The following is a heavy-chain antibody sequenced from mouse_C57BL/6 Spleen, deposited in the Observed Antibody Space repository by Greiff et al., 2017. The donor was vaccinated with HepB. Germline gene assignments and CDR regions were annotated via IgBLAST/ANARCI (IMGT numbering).Heavy chain of an antibody. CDR3: AKDNYDYDAGRSYAMDY. Sequence: EVKLMESGPGLVKPSQSLSLTCSVTGYSITSGYYWNWIRQFPGNKLEWMGYISYDGSNNYNPSLKNRISITRDTSKNQFFLKLNSMTTEDAATYYCAKDNYDYDAGRSYAMDYWGQGTSVTVSS. CDR2: ISYDGSN. J-gene: IGHJ4*01. V-gene: IGHV3-6*01. CDR1: GYSITSGYY. D-gene: IGHD2-4*01.